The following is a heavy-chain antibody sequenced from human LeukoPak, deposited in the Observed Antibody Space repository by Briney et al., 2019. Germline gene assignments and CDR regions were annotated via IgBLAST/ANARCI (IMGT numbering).Heavy chain of an antibody. V-gene: IGHV3-7*01. CDR3: ARDRSSKRYAKDY. CDR1: GFTFSSYW. CDR2: IKQDGSEK. J-gene: IGHJ4*02. Sequence: GGSLRLSCAASGFTFSSYWMSWVRQAPGKGLEWVANIKQDGSEKYYVDSVKGRFTISRDNAKNSLYLQMNSLRAEDTAVYYCARDRSSKRYAKDYWGQGTLVTVSS. D-gene: IGHD2-8*01.